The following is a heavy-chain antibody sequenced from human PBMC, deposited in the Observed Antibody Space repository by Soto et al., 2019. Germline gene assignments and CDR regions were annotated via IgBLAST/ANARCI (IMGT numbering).Heavy chain of an antibody. CDR2: IYYSGST. V-gene: IGHV4-61*01. Sequence: SETLSLTCTVSGGSVRSGSYYWSWIRQPPGKGLEWIGYIYYSGSTNYNPSLKSRVTISVDTSKNRFSLKLSSVTAADTAVYYCARIVGATTGAPDYWGQGTLVTVSS. CDR1: GGSVRSGSYY. CDR3: ARIVGATTGAPDY. D-gene: IGHD1-26*01. J-gene: IGHJ4*02.